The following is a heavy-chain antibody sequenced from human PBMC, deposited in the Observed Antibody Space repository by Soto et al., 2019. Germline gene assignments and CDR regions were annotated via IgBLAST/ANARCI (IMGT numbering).Heavy chain of an antibody. CDR2: INSDGRTT. V-gene: IGHV3-74*01. CDR3: ARDMWSTADYYYAMDV. CDR1: EFTFSNYW. J-gene: IGHJ6*02. Sequence: GGSLRLSCVASEFTFSNYWMHWVRQAPGKGLVWVSRINSDGRTTTYADSVKGRFTVSRDNAKYTLFLQMNRLRAEDTAVYYCARDMWSTADYYYAMDVWGQGTTVTVSS. D-gene: IGHD2-21*01.